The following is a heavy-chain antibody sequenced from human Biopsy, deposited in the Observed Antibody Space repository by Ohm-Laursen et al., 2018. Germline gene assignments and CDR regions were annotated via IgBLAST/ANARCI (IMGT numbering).Heavy chain of an antibody. Sequence: TQTLTLTSSFSGFSLGARGMCVSWIRQAPGKALEWLARVDWDDYKDYSASLQTKLSISKDTSNDQVVLTVNNVDPADTATYYCARTPILIVSAGLVYRHRRHLQGMDVWGQGIAVTVS. V-gene: IGHV2-70*11. J-gene: IGHJ6*02. CDR1: GFSLGARGMC. CDR2: VDWDDYK. D-gene: IGHD6-13*01. CDR3: ARTPILIVSAGLVYRHRRHLQGMDV.